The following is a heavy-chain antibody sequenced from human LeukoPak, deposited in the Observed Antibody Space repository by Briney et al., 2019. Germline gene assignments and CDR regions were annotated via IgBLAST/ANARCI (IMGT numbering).Heavy chain of an antibody. CDR3: ARGSTSDWPLDH. CDR2: IDAGNGDT. V-gene: IGHV1-3*01. J-gene: IGHJ4*02. Sequence: ASVKVSCKASGYTFSDYAVHWVRQAPGQRIGWMGWIDAGNGDTRYSQKFQGRVTITRDTSASTAYIELRSLRSEDTAMYYCARGSTSDWPLDHWGQETLVTISS. CDR1: GYTFSDYA. D-gene: IGHD2-2*01.